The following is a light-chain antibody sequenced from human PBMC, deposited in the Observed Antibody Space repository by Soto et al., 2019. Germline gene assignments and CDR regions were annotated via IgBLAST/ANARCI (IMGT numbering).Light chain of an antibody. Sequence: EIVMTQSPLSLPVTPGEPASISCRSSQSLLYNNTYNYLDWYVQKPGQSPQLLIYFGSNRAPGVPDRFSGSGSGTDFTLKISRVEAEDVGVYYCMQRIEFPLTFGGGTKVDIK. CDR1: QSLLYNNTYNY. J-gene: IGKJ4*01. CDR3: MQRIEFPLT. CDR2: FGS. V-gene: IGKV2-28*01.